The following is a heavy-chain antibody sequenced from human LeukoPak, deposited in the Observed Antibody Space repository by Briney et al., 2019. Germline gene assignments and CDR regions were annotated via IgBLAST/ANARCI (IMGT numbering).Heavy chain of an antibody. CDR1: GYAFTGYY. CDR2: INPHSSDT. V-gene: IGHV1-2*02. Sequence: ASVKVSCKASGYAFTGYYMHWVRQAPEQGLEWVGWINPHSSDTKYAPNFRGRVTWTRDTSLNTTYMELSSLTSEDTAIYYCARAHQLGAFDFWGQGTLVTVSS. D-gene: IGHD1-1*01. CDR3: ARAHQLGAFDF. J-gene: IGHJ3*01.